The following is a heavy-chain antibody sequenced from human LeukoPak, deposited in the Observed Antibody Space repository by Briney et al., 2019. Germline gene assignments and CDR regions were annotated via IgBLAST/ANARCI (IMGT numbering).Heavy chain of an antibody. Sequence: ASVKVSCKASGGTFSSYAISWVRQAPGQGLEWMGGIIPIFGTANYAQKFQGRVTITADESTSTAYMELSSLRSEDTAVYYCARYSSPHYYYYYMDVWGKGTTVTVSS. V-gene: IGHV1-69*13. CDR2: IIPIFGTA. CDR3: ARYSSPHYYYYYMDV. CDR1: GGTFSSYA. J-gene: IGHJ6*03. D-gene: IGHD6-13*01.